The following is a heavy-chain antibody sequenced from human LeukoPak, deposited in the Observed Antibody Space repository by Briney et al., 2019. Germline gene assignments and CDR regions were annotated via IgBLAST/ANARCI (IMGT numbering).Heavy chain of an antibody. CDR2: IYYSGST. CDR3: AGRRRYGGYIDY. J-gene: IGHJ4*02. D-gene: IGHD3-16*02. CDR1: GGSIRSYY. V-gene: IGHV4-59*01. Sequence: PSETLSLTCTVSGGSIRSYYWSWIRQPPGKGLEWIGYIYYSGSTNYNPSLKSRVTISVDTSKNQFSLKLSSVTAADTAVYYCAGRRRYGGYIDYWGQGTLVTVSS.